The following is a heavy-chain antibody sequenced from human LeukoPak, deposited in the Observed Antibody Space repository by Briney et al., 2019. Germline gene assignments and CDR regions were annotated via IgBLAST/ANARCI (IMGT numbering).Heavy chain of an antibody. Sequence: SETLSLTCTVSGGSISSSSYYWGWIRQPPGKGLEWIGSIYYSGSTYYNPSLKSRVTISVDTSKNQFSLKLSSVTAADTAVYYCARGADTALTGWFDPWGQGTLVTVSS. CDR1: GGSISSSSYY. D-gene: IGHD5-18*01. V-gene: IGHV4-39*01. CDR3: ARGADTALTGWFDP. CDR2: IYYSGST. J-gene: IGHJ5*02.